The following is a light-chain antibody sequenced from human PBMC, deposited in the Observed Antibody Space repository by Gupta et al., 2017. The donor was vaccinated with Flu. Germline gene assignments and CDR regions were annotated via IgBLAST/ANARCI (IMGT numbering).Light chain of an antibody. CDR2: EAT. CDR3: CAYVGAFF. Sequence: QSALTQPASVTGSPGQSIPISCTGTSRDLDLVSWYQQKPGKGPKLIIYEATERPSGVSNRFSGSKAGNTASLTVSGLRAEDEADYYCCAYVGAFFFGTGTKVSVL. V-gene: IGLV2-23*01. CDR1: SRDLDL. J-gene: IGLJ1*01.